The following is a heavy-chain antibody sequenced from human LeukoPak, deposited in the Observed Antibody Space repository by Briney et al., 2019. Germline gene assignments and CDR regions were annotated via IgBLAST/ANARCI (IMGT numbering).Heavy chain of an antibody. CDR2: ISSSGSTI. Sequence: PGGSLRLSCAASGFTFSSYEMNWVRQAPGKGLEWVSYISSSGSTIYYADSVKGRFTISRDNAKNSLYLQMNSLRVEDTAVYYCAKSLEVIASWFDPWGQGTLVTVSS. CDR1: GFTFSSYE. J-gene: IGHJ5*02. D-gene: IGHD2-15*01. V-gene: IGHV3-48*03. CDR3: AKSLEVIASWFDP.